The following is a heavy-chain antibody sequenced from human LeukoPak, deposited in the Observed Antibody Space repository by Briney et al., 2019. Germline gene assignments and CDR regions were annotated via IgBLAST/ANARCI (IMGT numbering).Heavy chain of an antibody. CDR3: AKGTYDSSGYPPEFFDY. V-gene: IGHV3-30*18. CDR2: ISYDGSNK. CDR1: GFTFSSYA. J-gene: IGHJ4*02. Sequence: GGSLRLSCAASGFTFSSYAMSWVRQAPGKGLEWVAVISYDGSNKYYADSVKGRFTISRDNSKNTLYLQMNSLRAEDTAVYYCAKGTYDSSGYPPEFFDYWGQGTLVTVSS. D-gene: IGHD3-22*01.